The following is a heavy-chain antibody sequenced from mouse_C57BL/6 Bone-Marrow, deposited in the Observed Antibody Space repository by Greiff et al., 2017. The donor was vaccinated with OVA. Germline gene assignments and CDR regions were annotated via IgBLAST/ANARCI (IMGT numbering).Heavy chain of an antibody. CDR1: GYTFTDYE. V-gene: IGHV1-15*01. CDR3: TRERLRTIDY. J-gene: IGHJ2*01. D-gene: IGHD2-4*01. Sequence: QVQLQQSGAELVRPGASVTLSCKASGYTFTDYEMHWVKQTPVHGLEWIGAIDPETGGTAYNQKFKGKAILTADKSSSTAYMELRSLTSEDSAVYYCTRERLRTIDYWGQGTTLTVSS. CDR2: IDPETGGT.